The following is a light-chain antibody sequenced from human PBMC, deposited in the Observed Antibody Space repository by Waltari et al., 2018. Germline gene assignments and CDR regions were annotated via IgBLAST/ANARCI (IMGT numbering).Light chain of an antibody. CDR3: QQYNNWPPAYT. CDR1: QSFSSN. J-gene: IGKJ2*01. CDR2: GAS. Sequence: DIVMTQSPATLYVSPGESATLSCRASQSFSSNLAWYQQKPGQAPRLLIYGASTRSTGIPARFSGSESGTEFTLTISSLQSEDFAVYYCQQYNNWPPAYTFGQGTKLGIK. V-gene: IGKV3-15*01.